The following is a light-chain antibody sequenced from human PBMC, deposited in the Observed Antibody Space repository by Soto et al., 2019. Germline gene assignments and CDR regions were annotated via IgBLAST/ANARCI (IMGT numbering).Light chain of an antibody. CDR3: AAWDDSLCGSWV. CDR2: AND. V-gene: IGLV1-47*02. CDR1: SSNIGSNY. J-gene: IGLJ3*02. Sequence: QSVLTQPPSASGTPGQRVIISCSGRSSNIGSNYVYWFQHLPGTAPKLLIYANDQRPSGVPVRFSGSKSGTSASLAISGLRSEDEADYACAAWDDSLCGSWVFGGGTKLTVL.